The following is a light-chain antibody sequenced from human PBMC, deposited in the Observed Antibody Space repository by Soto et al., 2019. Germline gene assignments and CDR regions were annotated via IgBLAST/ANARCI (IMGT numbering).Light chain of an antibody. V-gene: IGKV3-15*01. CDR1: QSVWTK. J-gene: IGKJ5*01. CDR3: QQYNNWIT. Sequence: EIVLTQSTATLSVSPGERATLSCRASQSVWTKLAWYQQKPGQAPRLLIYGASTRATGIPARFSGSGSGTEFTLTISSLQSEDFAVYYCQQYNNWITFGQGTRLEIK. CDR2: GAS.